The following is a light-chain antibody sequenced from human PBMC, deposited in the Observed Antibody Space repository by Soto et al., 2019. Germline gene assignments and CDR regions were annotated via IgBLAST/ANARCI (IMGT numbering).Light chain of an antibody. Sequence: SVSGAPGQRVTISCTGSSSNIGAGYDVHWYQQRPGTAPKLLIFGNINRPSGVPDRFSGSKSGTSASLAITGLQAEDEGDYYCQSYDSTLSARYVFGTGTKGTVL. CDR1: SSNIGAGYD. CDR2: GNI. J-gene: IGLJ1*01. V-gene: IGLV1-40*01. CDR3: QSYDSTLSARYV.